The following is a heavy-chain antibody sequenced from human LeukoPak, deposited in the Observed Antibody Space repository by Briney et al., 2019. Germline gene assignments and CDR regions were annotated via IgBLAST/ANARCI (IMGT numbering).Heavy chain of an antibody. Sequence: GGSLRLSCAVSGFTVSDNFMSWVRQAPGKGLECVSVIYSGSVTYYIDSVKGRFTISRDNSKNTLYPQMNSLRAEDSATYYCARRGYRSGSYIGEDFWGQGTLVIVSS. J-gene: IGHJ4*02. CDR3: ARRGYRSGSYIGEDF. V-gene: IGHV3-53*01. CDR2: IYSGSVT. CDR1: GFTVSDNF. D-gene: IGHD6-19*01.